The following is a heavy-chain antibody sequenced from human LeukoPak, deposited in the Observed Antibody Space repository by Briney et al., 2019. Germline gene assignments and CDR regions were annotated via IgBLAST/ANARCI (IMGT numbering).Heavy chain of an antibody. CDR1: GYSISSGYY. CDR2: IYHSGST. V-gene: IGHV4-38-2*02. CDR3: ARDIEDVSYFDY. D-gene: IGHD2-15*01. Sequence: PSETLSLTCTVSGYSISSGYYWGWIRQPPGKGLEWIGSIYHSGSTYYNPSLKSRVTISVDTSKNQFSLKLSSVTAADTAVYYCARDIEDVSYFDYWGQGTLVTVSS. J-gene: IGHJ4*02.